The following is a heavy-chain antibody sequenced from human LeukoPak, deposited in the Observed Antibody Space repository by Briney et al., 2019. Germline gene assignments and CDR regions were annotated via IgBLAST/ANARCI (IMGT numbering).Heavy chain of an antibody. Sequence: GGSLRLSCAASGFTFSSYSMNWVRQAPGKGLEWVSYISSSGSTIYYADSVKGRFTISRDNAKNSLFLQMNSLRAEDAAVCYCARVKRGGGNYYFDYWGQGTLVTVSS. D-gene: IGHD4-23*01. J-gene: IGHJ4*02. CDR1: GFTFSSYS. V-gene: IGHV3-48*01. CDR3: ARVKRGGGNYYFDY. CDR2: ISSSGSTI.